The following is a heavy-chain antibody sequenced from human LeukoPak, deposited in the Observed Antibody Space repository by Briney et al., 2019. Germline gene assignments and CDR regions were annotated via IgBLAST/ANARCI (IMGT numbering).Heavy chain of an antibody. V-gene: IGHV4-39*01. Sequence: SETLSLTCSVSGASINTSNFYWAWIRQPPGKGLESIGSIYYTGRTYSNASLNSRVAISVDPSKNQFSLKLSSVTAADTAVCYCARQGSMTRGGYWLDPWGQGTLVIVSS. CDR3: ARQGSMTRGGYWLDP. D-gene: IGHD3-10*01. J-gene: IGHJ5*02. CDR2: IYYTGRT. CDR1: GASINTSNFY.